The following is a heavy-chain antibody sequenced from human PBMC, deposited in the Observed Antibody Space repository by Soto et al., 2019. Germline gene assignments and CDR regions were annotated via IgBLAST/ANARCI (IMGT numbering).Heavy chain of an antibody. J-gene: IGHJ5*02. V-gene: IGHV3-15*01. CDR1: GFPFSNAW. CDR2: IKSRTNGGTT. Sequence: PGCAVGLSCASYGFPFSNAWMSSVRQAPGKGREWVGRIKSRTNGGTTDYAAPVKGRFTISRDDSKTTLYLQMNSLRTEDTAVYYCTTDDPINRSWGQGTLVTVSS. CDR3: TTDDPINRS.